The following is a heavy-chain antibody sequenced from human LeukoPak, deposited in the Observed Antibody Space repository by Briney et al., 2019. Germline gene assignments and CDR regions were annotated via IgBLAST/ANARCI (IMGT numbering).Heavy chain of an antibody. CDR1: GFTFSSYR. Sequence: GGSLRLSCAASGFTFSSYRMSWVRQAPGKGLEWVANINEDGSEKYYADSVKGRFTISRDNAKSSVYLQMNSLRAEDTAVFYCARGPMTVISLGGRGTLVTVSS. CDR3: ARGPMTVISL. D-gene: IGHD2/OR15-2a*01. V-gene: IGHV3-7*01. CDR2: INEDGSEK. J-gene: IGHJ4*02.